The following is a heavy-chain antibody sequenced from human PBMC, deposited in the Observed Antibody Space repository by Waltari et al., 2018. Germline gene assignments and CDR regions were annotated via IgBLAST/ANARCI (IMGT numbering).Heavy chain of an antibody. D-gene: IGHD2-21*01. CDR2: INTNTGNP. Sequence: QVQLVQSGAEVKKPGASVKVSCKASGYNFTNYDISWVRQAAGQGLEWMGWINTNTGNPTYAQGFTGRFVFSLDTSVSTAYLQISSLKAEDTAVYYCARGPPAYCGGDCYAFWGQGTLVTVSS. CDR3: ARGPPAYCGGDCYAF. V-gene: IGHV7-4-1*02. J-gene: IGHJ4*02. CDR1: GYNFTNYD.